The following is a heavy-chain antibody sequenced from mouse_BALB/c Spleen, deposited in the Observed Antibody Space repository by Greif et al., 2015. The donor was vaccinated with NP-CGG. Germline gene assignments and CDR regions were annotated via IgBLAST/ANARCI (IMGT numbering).Heavy chain of an antibody. Sequence: EVKLLESGAELVKPGASVKLSCTASGFNIKDTYMHWVKQRPEQGLEWIGRIDPANGNTKYGPKFQGKATITADPSSNTAYLQLSSLTSEDTAVYYCARYGYFDFDYWGQGTTLTVSS. D-gene: IGHD1-2*01. CDR3: ARYGYFDFDY. CDR2: IDPANGNT. V-gene: IGHV14-3*02. J-gene: IGHJ2*01. CDR1: GFNIKDTY.